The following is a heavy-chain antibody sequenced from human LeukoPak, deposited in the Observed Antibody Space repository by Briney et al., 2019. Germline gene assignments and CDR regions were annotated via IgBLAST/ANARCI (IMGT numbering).Heavy chain of an antibody. CDR3: AKEYTGTFSPFPSYFDN. CDR1: GFTFSSYA. CDR2: ITGSGGRT. J-gene: IGHJ4*02. D-gene: IGHD1-26*01. V-gene: IGHV3-23*01. Sequence: GGSLRLSCAASGFTFSSYAMNWVRQAPGKGLEWDSAITGSGGRTYYADSVKGRFTISRDNSKNTLYLQMSSLRAEDTAIYYCAKEYTGTFSPFPSYFDNWGQGTLVTVSS.